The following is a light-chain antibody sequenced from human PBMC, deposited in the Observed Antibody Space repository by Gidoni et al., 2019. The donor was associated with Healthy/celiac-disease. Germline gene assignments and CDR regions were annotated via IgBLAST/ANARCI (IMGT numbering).Light chain of an antibody. V-gene: IGKV4-1*01. CDR3: QQYYSTPRT. CDR2: WAS. Sequence: DIVMTHSPDSLAVSLGERATINCKSSQSVLYSSNNKNYLAWYQQKPGQPPKLLIYWASTRESGVPDRFSGSGSGTDFTLTISSLQAEDVAVYYCQQYYSTPRTFGRGTKVEIK. CDR1: QSVLYSSNNKNY. J-gene: IGKJ1*01.